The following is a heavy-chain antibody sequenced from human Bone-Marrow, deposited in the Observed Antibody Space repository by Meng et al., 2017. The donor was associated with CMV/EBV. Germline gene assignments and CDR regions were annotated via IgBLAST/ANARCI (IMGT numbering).Heavy chain of an antibody. J-gene: IGHJ3*02. CDR1: GFTFRRYD. D-gene: IGHD1-26*01. CDR2: ILYDGSIK. Sequence: GESLKISCAASGFTFRRYDMYWVRQAPGKGLEGVAFILYDGSIKYYADSVKGRFTISRDNSKKTVYLQMNSLRVEDTAMYYCAKILVGASPDDAFDIWGQGTMV. CDR3: AKILVGASPDDAFDI. V-gene: IGHV3-30*02.